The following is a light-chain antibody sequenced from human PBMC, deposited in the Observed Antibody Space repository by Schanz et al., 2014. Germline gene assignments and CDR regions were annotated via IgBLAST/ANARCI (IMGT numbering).Light chain of an antibody. CDR3: SSYAGSNNLV. CDR1: SSDVGGYNY. V-gene: IGLV2-8*01. Sequence: QSALTQPPSASGSPGQSVTISCTGTSSDVGGYNYVSWYQQHPGKVPKLMIYDVTKRPSGVPDRFSGSKSGNTASLTVSGLQAEDEADYYCSSYAGSNNLVFGGGTKLTVL. J-gene: IGLJ2*01. CDR2: DVT.